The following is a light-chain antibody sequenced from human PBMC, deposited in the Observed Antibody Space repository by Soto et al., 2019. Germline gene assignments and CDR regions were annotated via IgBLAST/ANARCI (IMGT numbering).Light chain of an antibody. Sequence: IVMTQSPATLSVSPGERATLSCRASQSVTSNLAWYQQRPGQAPRLLIYGASTRATGIPATFSGSGSGTDFTLTISSLQSEDFAVYYCQQYNNWPITFGQGTGLEIK. CDR2: GAS. J-gene: IGKJ5*01. V-gene: IGKV3-15*01. CDR3: QQYNNWPIT. CDR1: QSVTSN.